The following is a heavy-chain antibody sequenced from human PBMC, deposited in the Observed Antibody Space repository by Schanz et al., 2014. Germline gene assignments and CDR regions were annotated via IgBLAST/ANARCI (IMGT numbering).Heavy chain of an antibody. J-gene: IGHJ4*02. CDR2: IKPDGSEK. D-gene: IGHD6-13*01. V-gene: IGHV3-7*01. CDR1: GFTFSIHY. CDR3: ARDLRNSRPSYYDH. Sequence: EVQLVESGGGLIQPGGSLRLSCAASGFTFSIHYMSWVRQAPGKGLEWVAKIKPDGSEKLYVDSVKGRFTISRDNAKNSLYLQMDALRAEDTAVYYCARDLRNSRPSYYDHWGQGTLVTVSA.